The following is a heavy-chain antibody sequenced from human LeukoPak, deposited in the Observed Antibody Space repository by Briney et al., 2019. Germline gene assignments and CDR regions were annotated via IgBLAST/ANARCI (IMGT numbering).Heavy chain of an antibody. CDR3: ARMDLDGGDSIGFDS. D-gene: IGHD2-21*02. Sequence: ASVKVSCKASGYTFTGYFMHWVRQAPGHGLEWMGWINPNIGDASYAQKFQGRVTMTRDRSINTAYMELSRLTSDDTAVYYCARMDLDGGDSIGFDSWGQGTLVTVSS. CDR2: INPNIGDA. CDR1: GYTFTGYF. J-gene: IGHJ5*01. V-gene: IGHV1-2*02.